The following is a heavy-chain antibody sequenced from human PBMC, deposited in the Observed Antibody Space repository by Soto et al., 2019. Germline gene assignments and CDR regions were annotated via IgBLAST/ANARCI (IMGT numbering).Heavy chain of an antibody. CDR2: IHYSRST. Sequence: SETLSLTCTVSGGSVRSSTYYWGWIRQSPGKGLEWIGSIHYSRSTHNNPSLRSRVTISVDTYKNQFSLKLSSVTAADTAVYYCARAFCSGGTCYHHDVFDIWGQGTMVTVSS. CDR1: GGSVRSSTYY. J-gene: IGHJ3*02. V-gene: IGHV4-39*07. D-gene: IGHD2-15*01. CDR3: ARAFCSGGTCYHHDVFDI.